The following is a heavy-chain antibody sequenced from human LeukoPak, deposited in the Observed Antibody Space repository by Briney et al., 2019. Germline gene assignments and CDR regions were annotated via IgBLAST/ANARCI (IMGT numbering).Heavy chain of an antibody. CDR1: GFTFSKHG. CDR2: VSPPGGGT. J-gene: IGHJ6*03. V-gene: IGHV3-23*01. CDR3: AKDGVWIGEKKANMDI. Sequence: PGGTLRLSCGASGFTFSKHGMNWVRQAPGKGLEWLSGVSPPGGGTYYADSVKGRFTISRDNSRNTLYLQMNSLRAEDTAVYYCAKDGVWIGEKKANMDIWGKGTTV. D-gene: IGHD3-10*01.